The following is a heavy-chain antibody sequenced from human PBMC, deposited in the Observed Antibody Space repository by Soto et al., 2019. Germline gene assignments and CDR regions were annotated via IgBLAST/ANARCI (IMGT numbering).Heavy chain of an antibody. J-gene: IGHJ6*02. CDR3: AREYCTNGVCYNYYYYYGMDV. D-gene: IGHD2-8*01. CDR1: GYTFTSYA. V-gene: IGHV1-3*01. Sequence: ASVKVSCKASGYTFTSYAMHWVRQAPGQRLEWMGWINAGNGNTKYSQKFQGRVTITRDTSASTAYMELSSLRSEDTAVYYCAREYCTNGVCYNYYYYYGMDVWGQGTTVTASS. CDR2: INAGNGNT.